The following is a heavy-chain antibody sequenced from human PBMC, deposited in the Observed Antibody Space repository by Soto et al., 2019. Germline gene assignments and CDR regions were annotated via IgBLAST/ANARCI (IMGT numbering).Heavy chain of an antibody. V-gene: IGHV1-18*01. D-gene: IGHD3-10*01. CDR2: ISAYNGNT. CDR1: GYTFTSYG. Sequence: QVQLVQSGAEVKKPGASVKVSCKASGYTFTSYGISWVRQAPGQGLEWMGWISAYNGNTNYAQKLQGRVTMTTDTVXRTDYMELRSLRSDDTAVYYCARELTGFGEDWFDPWGQGTLVTVSS. J-gene: IGHJ5*02. CDR3: ARELTGFGEDWFDP.